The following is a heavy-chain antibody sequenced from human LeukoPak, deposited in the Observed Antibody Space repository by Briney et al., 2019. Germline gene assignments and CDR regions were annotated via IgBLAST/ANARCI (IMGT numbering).Heavy chain of an antibody. J-gene: IGHJ4*02. Sequence: GGSLRLSWAASGFTFSSYWMSWVRQAPGKGLEWVSSISSSSSYIYYADSVKGRFTISRDNAKNSLYLQMNSLRAEDTAVYYCARDRRRIDNFDYWGQGTLVTVSS. CDR1: GFTFSSYW. CDR3: ARDRRRIDNFDY. CDR2: ISSSSSYI. V-gene: IGHV3-21*01. D-gene: IGHD2-21*01.